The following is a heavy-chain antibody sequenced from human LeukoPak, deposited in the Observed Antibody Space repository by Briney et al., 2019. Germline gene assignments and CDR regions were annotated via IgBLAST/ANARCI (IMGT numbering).Heavy chain of an antibody. J-gene: IGHJ4*02. V-gene: IGHV4-59*08. CDR3: ARQYYDYVWGSYQDY. D-gene: IGHD3-16*02. Sequence: PSETLSLTCTVSGGSISNYYWSWIRQPPGKGLEWIGYIYYSGSTNYNPSLKSRVTISVDTSKNQFSLKLSSVTAADTAVYYCARQYYDYVWGSYQDYWGQGTLVTVSS. CDR1: GGSISNYY. CDR2: IYYSGST.